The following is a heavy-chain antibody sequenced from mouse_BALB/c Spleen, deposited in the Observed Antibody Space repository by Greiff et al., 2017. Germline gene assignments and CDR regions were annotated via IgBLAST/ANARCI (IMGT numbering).Heavy chain of an antibody. CDR2: IWAGGST. CDR3: ARAWYYYGSRYGFDY. V-gene: IGHV2-9*02. D-gene: IGHD1-1*01. Sequence: VQLQQSGPGLVAPSQSLSITCTVSGFSLTSYGVHWVRQPPGKGLEWLGVIWAGGSTNYNSALMSRLSISKDNSKSQVFLKMNSLQTDDTAMYYCARAWYYYGSRYGFDYWGQGTTLTVSS. CDR1: GFSLTSYG. J-gene: IGHJ2*01.